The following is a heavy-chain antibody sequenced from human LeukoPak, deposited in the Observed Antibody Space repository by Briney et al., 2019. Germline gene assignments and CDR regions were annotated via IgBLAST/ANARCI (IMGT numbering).Heavy chain of an antibody. CDR3: ARLPYRDGVAQDY. CDR2: INPISGAT. V-gene: IGHV1-46*01. D-gene: IGHD3-16*02. J-gene: IGHJ4*02. CDR1: VYTFTRYY. Sequence: EAAANVSCKPSVYTFTRYYMQWVRQAPGHGLEWMGIINPISGATDYAQKFQGRVTMTRDTSTSTVYMELSSLRSEDTAIYYCARLPYRDGVAQDYWGQGTLVTVSP.